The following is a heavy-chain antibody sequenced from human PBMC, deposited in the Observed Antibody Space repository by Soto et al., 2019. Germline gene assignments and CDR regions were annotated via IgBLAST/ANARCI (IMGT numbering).Heavy chain of an antibody. D-gene: IGHD6-6*01. V-gene: IGHV2-5*01. CDR2: IYWSGDE. CDR3: ARGLATLPVFAFDI. J-gene: IGHJ3*02. Sequence: QGTLKESGPTLVKPTQTLTLTCSFSGFSLSTSGVGVGWIRQSPGKALEWLALIYWSGDEHYRPSLKSRLSIIKDTSKNHVVLIMTDMDPVDTATYYCARGLATLPVFAFDIWGQGTMGTVSS. CDR1: GFSLSTSGVG.